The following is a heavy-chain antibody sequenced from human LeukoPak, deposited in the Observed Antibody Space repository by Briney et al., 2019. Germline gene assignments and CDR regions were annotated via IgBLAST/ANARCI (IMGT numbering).Heavy chain of an antibody. Sequence: ASVKDSRKASGYTFTSYAMHWVRPAPGQRLEWMGWIKAGNGHTKYSQKFQGRVTITRDTSASTAYMELSSLRSEDTAVYYCARVRLNLYYYDSSGPTGWFDPWGQGTLVTVSS. J-gene: IGHJ5*02. CDR2: IKAGNGHT. CDR1: GYTFTSYA. D-gene: IGHD3-22*01. V-gene: IGHV1-3*01. CDR3: ARVRLNLYYYDSSGPTGWFDP.